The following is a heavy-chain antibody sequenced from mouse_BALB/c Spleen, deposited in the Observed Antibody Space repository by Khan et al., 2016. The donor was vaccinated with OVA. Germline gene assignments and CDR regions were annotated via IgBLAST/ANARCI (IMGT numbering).Heavy chain of an antibody. D-gene: IGHD1-1*01. V-gene: IGHV1S81*02. Sequence: QVQLQQSGAELVKAGASVKMSCKASGYTFTSYWMHWVKQRLGQGLEWFAETNPTNGRTYYHEKFKSKATLTVDKSSSTAYMLLSGPTFEDSAVYDCARIKKIVATYFDYGGQGTTLTVSS. CDR3: ARIKKIVATYFDY. CDR1: GYTFTSYW. CDR2: TNPTNGRT. J-gene: IGHJ2*01.